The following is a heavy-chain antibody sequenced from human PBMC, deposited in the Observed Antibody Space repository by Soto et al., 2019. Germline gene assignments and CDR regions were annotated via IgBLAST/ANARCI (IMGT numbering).Heavy chain of an antibody. J-gene: IGHJ4*02. CDR1: GYTFTSYG. CDR3: ARGDDIVVVPAAPWYFDY. CDR2: ISAYNGNT. D-gene: IGHD2-2*01. Sequence: ASVKVSCKASGYTFTSYGISWVRQAPGQGLEWMGWISAYNGNTNYAQKLQGRVTMTTDTSTSTAYMELRSLRSDDTAVYYCARGDDIVVVPAAPWYFDYWGQGTLVTVSS. V-gene: IGHV1-18*01.